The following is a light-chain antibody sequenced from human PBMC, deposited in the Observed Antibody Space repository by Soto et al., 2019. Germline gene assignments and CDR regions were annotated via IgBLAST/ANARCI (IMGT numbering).Light chain of an antibody. CDR3: SSFAGGNSVV. CDR2: EVS. CDR1: SSDVGGYNY. V-gene: IGLV2-8*01. J-gene: IGLJ2*01. Sequence: QSALTQPPSASGSPGQSVTISCTGTSSDVGGYNYVSWYQQHPGKAPKVMIYEVSKRPAGVPDRFSGSKSGNTASLTVSGLXXXXXADYYCSSFAGGNSVVFGGGTKLTVL.